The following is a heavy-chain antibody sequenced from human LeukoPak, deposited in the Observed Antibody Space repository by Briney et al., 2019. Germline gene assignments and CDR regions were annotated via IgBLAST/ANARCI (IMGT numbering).Heavy chain of an antibody. V-gene: IGHV3-23*01. CDR3: AKSPGRTQNY. D-gene: IGHD1-26*01. Sequence: GGSLRLSCAASGFTFSSYGMSWVRQAPGKGLEWVSAISGSGGSTYYADSVKGRFTISRDNSKNTLYLQMNSRRAEDTAVYYCAKSPGRTQNYWGQGTLVTVSS. CDR1: GFTFSSYG. CDR2: ISGSGGST. J-gene: IGHJ4*02.